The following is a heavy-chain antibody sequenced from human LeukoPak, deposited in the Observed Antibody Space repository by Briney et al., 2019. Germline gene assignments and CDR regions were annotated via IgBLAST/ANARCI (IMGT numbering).Heavy chain of an antibody. CDR2: INPNSGGT. D-gene: IGHD3-10*01. Sequence: GASVKVSFKASGYTFTGYYMHWVRQAPGQGLEWMGWINPNSGGTNYAQKFQGWVTMTRDTSISTAYMELSRLRSDDTAVYYCARDALWRFGEPRVHYYYGMDVWGQGTTVTVSS. CDR3: ARDALWRFGEPRVHYYYGMDV. CDR1: GYTFTGYY. J-gene: IGHJ6*02. V-gene: IGHV1-2*04.